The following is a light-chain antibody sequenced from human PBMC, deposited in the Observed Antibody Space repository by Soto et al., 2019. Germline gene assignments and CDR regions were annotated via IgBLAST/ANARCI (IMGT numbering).Light chain of an antibody. V-gene: IGKV1-5*01. J-gene: IGKJ1*01. CDR2: DAS. CDR1: QNVNTW. Sequence: DIQMTQSPSTLSASVGDRVTIACRANQNVNTWLAWYQKKPGKAPKLLIYDASNLQSGVPSRFSGSGSGTQFTLSISSLQPDDFATYYCQEYNSVWRFGQGTKVEIK. CDR3: QEYNSVWR.